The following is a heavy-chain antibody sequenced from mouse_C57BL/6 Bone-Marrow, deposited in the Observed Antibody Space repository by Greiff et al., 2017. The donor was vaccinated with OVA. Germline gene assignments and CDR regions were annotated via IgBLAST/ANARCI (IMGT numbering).Heavy chain of an antibody. D-gene: IGHD3-2*02. J-gene: IGHJ4*01. CDR1: GYTFTSYW. CDR2: IYPGSGST. CDR3: ARSDSSGYEDYAMDY. Sequence: QVQLQQPGAELVKPGASVKMSCKASGYTFTSYWITWVKQRPGQGLEWIGDIYPGSGSTNYNEKFKSKATLTVDTSSSTAYMQLSSLTSEDSAVYYCARSDSSGYEDYAMDYWGQGTSVTVSS. V-gene: IGHV1-55*01.